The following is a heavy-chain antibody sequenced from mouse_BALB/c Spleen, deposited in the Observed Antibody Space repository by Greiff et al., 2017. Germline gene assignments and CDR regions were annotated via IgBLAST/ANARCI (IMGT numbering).Heavy chain of an antibody. V-gene: IGHV1-55*01. CDR1: GYNFTSYW. Sequence: QVQLQQPGAELVKPGTSVKLSCKASGYNFTSYWINWVKLRPGQGLEWIGDIYPGSGSTNYNEKFKSKATLTVDTSSSTAYMQLSSLASEDSALYYCARLDRRFAYWGQGTLVTVSA. J-gene: IGHJ3*01. D-gene: IGHD2-14*01. CDR2: IYPGSGST. CDR3: ARLDRRFAY.